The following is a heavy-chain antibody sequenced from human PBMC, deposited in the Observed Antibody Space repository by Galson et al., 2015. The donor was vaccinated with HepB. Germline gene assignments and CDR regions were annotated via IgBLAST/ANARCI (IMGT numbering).Heavy chain of an antibody. CDR3: AKDHLYSGSYPDHLIGPGIDY. J-gene: IGHJ4*02. Sequence: SLRLSCAASGFTFSSYAMSWVRQAPGKGLEWVSAISGSGGSTYYADSVKGRFTISRDNSKNTLYLQMNSLRAEDTAVYYCAKDHLYSGSYPDHLIGPGIDYWGQGTLVTVSS. V-gene: IGHV3-23*01. CDR2: ISGSGGST. D-gene: IGHD1-26*01. CDR1: GFTFSSYA.